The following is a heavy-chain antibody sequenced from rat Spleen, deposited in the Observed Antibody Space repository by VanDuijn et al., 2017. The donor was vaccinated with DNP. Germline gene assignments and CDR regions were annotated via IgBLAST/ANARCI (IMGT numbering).Heavy chain of an antibody. CDR3: ARVQLGYYGMDA. CDR1: GFTFSNYG. J-gene: IGHJ4*01. V-gene: IGHV5-19*01. CDR2: ISPSGGST. Sequence: EVQLVESGGGLVQPGRSLKLSCAASGFTFSNYGMHWIRQAPTKGLEWVASISPSGGSTYYRDSLKGRFTISRDNAKSTLFLQMGSLRSEETATYYCARVQLGYYGMDAWGQGTSVTVSS. D-gene: IGHD5-1*01.